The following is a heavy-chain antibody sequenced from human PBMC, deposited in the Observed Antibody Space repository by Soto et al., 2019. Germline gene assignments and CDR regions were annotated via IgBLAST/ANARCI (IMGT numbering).Heavy chain of an antibody. D-gene: IGHD1-20*01. Sequence: GGSLRLSCAASGFTFGQHPMTWVRQAPGKGLEWVAYINHDGSSISYVDSVKGRFTISRDNFKNTLYLEMNSLRVEDSAVYYCARPPVGISMKLVAFDIWGLGTRVTVSS. CDR3: ARPPVGISMKLVAFDI. CDR1: GFTFGQHP. CDR2: INHDGSSI. J-gene: IGHJ3*02. V-gene: IGHV3-7*01.